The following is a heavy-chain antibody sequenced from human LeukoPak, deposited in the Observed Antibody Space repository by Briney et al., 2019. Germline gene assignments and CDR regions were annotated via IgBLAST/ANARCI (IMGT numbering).Heavy chain of an antibody. D-gene: IGHD6-13*01. CDR1: GYSFTSYW. V-gene: IGHV5-51*01. Sequence: GESLKISCKGSGYSFTSYWIAWVRQMPGKGPEWMGIIYPGDSDTRYSPSFQGQVTFSADKSINTAYLQWSSLKASDTAMYYCARPGYSGRAAYGMDVWGQGTTVTVSS. CDR3: ARPGYSGRAAYGMDV. J-gene: IGHJ6*02. CDR2: IYPGDSDT.